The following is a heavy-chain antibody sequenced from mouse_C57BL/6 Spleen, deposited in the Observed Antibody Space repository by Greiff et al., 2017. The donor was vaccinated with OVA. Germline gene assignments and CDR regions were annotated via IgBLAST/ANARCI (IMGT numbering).Heavy chain of an antibody. V-gene: IGHV1-82*01. D-gene: IGHD2-4*01. CDR2: IYPGDGDT. CDR1: GYAFSSSW. J-gene: IGHJ2*01. CDR3: AGDYDEGDFDY. Sequence: QVQLQQSGPELVKPGASVKISCKASGYAFSSSWMNWVKQRPGKGLEWIGRIYPGDGDTNYNGKFKGKATLTADKSSSTAYMQLSSLTSEDSAVYFCAGDYDEGDFDYWGQGTTLTVSS.